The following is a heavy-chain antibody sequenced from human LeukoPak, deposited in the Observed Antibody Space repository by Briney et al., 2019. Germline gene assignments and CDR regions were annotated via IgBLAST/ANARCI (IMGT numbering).Heavy chain of an antibody. CDR3: ARGVIGFGEFLDY. J-gene: IGHJ4*02. V-gene: IGHV3-11*06. CDR2: ISSSSSYT. CDR1: GFTFSDYY. D-gene: IGHD3-10*01. Sequence: GGSLRLSCAASGFTFSDYYMSWIRQAPGKGLEWVSYISSSSSYTNYADSVKGRFTISRDNAKNSLYLQMNSPRAEDTAVYYCARGVIGFGEFLDYWGQGTLVTVSS.